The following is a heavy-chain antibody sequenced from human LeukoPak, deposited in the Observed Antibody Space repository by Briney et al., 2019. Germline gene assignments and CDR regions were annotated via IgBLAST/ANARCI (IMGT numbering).Heavy chain of an antibody. CDR2: INHSGST. D-gene: IGHD3-16*01. Sequence: SETLSLTCAVYGGSFSGYYWSWIRQPPGKGLEWIGEINHSGSTNYNPSLKSRVTISVDTSKNQFSLKLSSVTAADTAVYYCARDEMGGKKAFDYWGQGTLVTVSS. CDR1: GGSFSGYY. J-gene: IGHJ4*02. CDR3: ARDEMGGKKAFDY. V-gene: IGHV4-34*01.